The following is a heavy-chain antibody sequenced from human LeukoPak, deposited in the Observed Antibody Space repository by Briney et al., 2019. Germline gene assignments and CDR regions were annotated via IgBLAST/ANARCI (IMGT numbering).Heavy chain of an antibody. CDR2: ISSSGGPT. Sequence: GGPLRLSWAASGFGFSSYCMSWVRQAPGRGLVWVSAISSSGGPTPYADSVQGRFNISRDNSKNTLYLQMHSLRAEDTAVYYCAKGNWRYFDYWGQGTLVTVSS. D-gene: IGHD1-1*01. CDR3: AKGNWRYFDY. V-gene: IGHV3-23*01. J-gene: IGHJ4*02. CDR1: GFGFSSYC.